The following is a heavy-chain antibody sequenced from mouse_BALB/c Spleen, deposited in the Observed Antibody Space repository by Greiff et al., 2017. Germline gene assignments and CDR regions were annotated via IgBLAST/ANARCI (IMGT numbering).Heavy chain of an antibody. CDR1: GYTFTDYN. V-gene: IGHV1S29*02. D-gene: IGHD2-4*01. CDR2: IYPYNGGT. J-gene: IGHJ3*01. Sequence: VQLKQSGPELVKPGASVKISCKASGYTFTDYNMHWVKQSHGKSLEWIGYIYPYNGGTGYNQKFKSKATLTVDNSSSTAYMELRSLTSEDSAVYYCARGAYDYDPFFAYWGQGTLVTVSA. CDR3: ARGAYDYDPFFAY.